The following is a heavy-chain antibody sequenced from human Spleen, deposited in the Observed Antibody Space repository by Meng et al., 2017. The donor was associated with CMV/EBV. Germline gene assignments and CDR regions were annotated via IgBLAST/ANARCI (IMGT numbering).Heavy chain of an antibody. Sequence: GESLKISCAASGFTFSSYGMHWVRQAPGKGLVWVSRIKSDGFSTTYADSVKGRFTISRDNAENTLYLQLNSLRAEDTAVYYCARGSNAPFDIWGQGTMVTVSS. V-gene: IGHV3-74*01. D-gene: IGHD4-11*01. CDR2: IKSDGFST. J-gene: IGHJ3*02. CDR3: ARGSNAPFDI. CDR1: GFTFSSYG.